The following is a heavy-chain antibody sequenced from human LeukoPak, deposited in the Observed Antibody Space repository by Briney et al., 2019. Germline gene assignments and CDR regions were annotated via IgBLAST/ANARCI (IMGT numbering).Heavy chain of an antibody. V-gene: IGHV3-74*01. CDR1: GFTFSSYW. J-gene: IGHJ4*02. CDR2: INSDGSST. CDR3: ARVTGYMIEDQFDY. Sequence: GGSLRLSCAASGFTFSSYWMHWVRQAAAKGLVWVSRINSDGSSTSYADSVKGRFTFSSDNAKHTLYLQMNSLRAEDTAVYYCARVTGYMIEDQFDYWGQGTLVTVSS. D-gene: IGHD3-22*01.